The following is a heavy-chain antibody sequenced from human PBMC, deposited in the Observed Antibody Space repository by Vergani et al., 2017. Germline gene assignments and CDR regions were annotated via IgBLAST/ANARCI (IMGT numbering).Heavy chain of an antibody. D-gene: IGHD2/OR15-2a*01. CDR3: AKDKRTFSYYYMDV. J-gene: IGHJ6*03. CDR1: GFTFSSYA. CDR2: ISYDGSNK. Sequence: VQLVESGGVVVQPGGSLRLSCAASGFTFSSYAMHWVRQAPGKGLEWVAVISYDGSNKYYADSVKGRFTISRDNSKNTLYLQMNSLRAEDTALYYCAKDKRTFSYYYMDVWGKGTTVTVSS. V-gene: IGHV3-30-3*01.